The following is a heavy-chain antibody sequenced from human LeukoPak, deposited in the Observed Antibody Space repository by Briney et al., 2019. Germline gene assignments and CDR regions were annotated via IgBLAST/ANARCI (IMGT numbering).Heavy chain of an antibody. J-gene: IGHJ5*02. V-gene: IGHV1-46*01. Sequence: ASVKVSCKASGYTFTSYYMHWVRQAPGQGLEWMGIINPSGGSTSYAQKFQGRVTMTRDMSTSTVYMELSSLRSEDTAVYYCARQYCSGGSCYSSDPWGQGTLVTVSS. CDR1: GYTFTSYY. D-gene: IGHD2-15*01. CDR3: ARQYCSGGSCYSSDP. CDR2: INPSGGST.